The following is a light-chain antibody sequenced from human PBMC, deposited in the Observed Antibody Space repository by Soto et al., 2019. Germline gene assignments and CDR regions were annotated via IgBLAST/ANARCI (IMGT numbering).Light chain of an antibody. Sequence: QSVLTQPASLSGSPGQSITISCTGTSSDIGAYDYVSWFQQHPGKAPKLMISEVNNRPSGVSNRFSASKSGNTASLTISGLQAEDEADYYCSSYTSGSTLVVFGTGTKVTVL. V-gene: IGLV2-14*01. CDR2: EVN. CDR3: SSYTSGSTLVV. CDR1: SSDIGAYDY. J-gene: IGLJ1*01.